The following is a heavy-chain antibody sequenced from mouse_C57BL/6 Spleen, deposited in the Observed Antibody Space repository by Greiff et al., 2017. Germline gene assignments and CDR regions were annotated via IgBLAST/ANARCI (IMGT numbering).Heavy chain of an antibody. CDR1: GFTFSSYA. CDR2: ISDGGSYT. V-gene: IGHV5-4*01. J-gene: IGHJ2*01. CDR3: AREQLTIGNYFDY. D-gene: IGHD1-1*02. Sequence: EVQRVESGGGLVKPGGSLKLSCAASGFTFSSYAMSWVRQTPEKRLEWVATISDGGSYTYYPDNVKGRFTISRDNAKNNLYLQMSHLKSEDTAMYYCAREQLTIGNYFDYWGQGTTLTVSS.